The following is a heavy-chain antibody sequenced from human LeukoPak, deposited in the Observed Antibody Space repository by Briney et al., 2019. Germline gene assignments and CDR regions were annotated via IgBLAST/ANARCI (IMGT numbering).Heavy chain of an antibody. CDR3: ARNTGHGDYAFDY. CDR1: GGTLSSYT. V-gene: IGHV1-69*13. J-gene: IGHJ4*02. CDR2: IIPIFGTA. D-gene: IGHD4-17*01. Sequence: SVKVSCKASGGTLSSYTNSKVRQAPGPGLEGLGGIIPIFGTANYAQKFQGRVTITADESTSTAYMELSSLRSEDTAVYYCARNTGHGDYAFDYWGQGTLVTVSS.